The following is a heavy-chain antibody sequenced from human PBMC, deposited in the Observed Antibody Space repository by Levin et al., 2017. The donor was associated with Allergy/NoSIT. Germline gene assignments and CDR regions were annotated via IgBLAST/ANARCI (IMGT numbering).Heavy chain of an antibody. V-gene: IGHV1-46*01. J-gene: IGHJ4*02. CDR3: ARGMRESIAAAGTHYFDY. Sequence: GESLKISCKASGYTFTSYYMHWVRQAPGQGLEWMGIINPSGGSTIYAQKFQGRVTMTRDTSTSTVYMELSSLRSEDTAVYYCARGMRESIAAAGTHYFDYWGQGTLVTVSS. D-gene: IGHD6-13*01. CDR1: GYTFTSYY. CDR2: INPSGGST.